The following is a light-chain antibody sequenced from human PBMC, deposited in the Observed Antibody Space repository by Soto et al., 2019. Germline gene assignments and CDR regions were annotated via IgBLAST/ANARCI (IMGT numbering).Light chain of an antibody. CDR2: GSS. CDR1: TSNIGAGYD. Sequence: QSVLTQPPSVSGAPGQRVTISCTGTTSNIGAGYDVHWYQHVPGRAPKLLIFGSSNRPSGVPDRFSGSKSGTSASLAITGLQADDEGDYYCQSYDSSPSGVMFGGGTKLTVL. J-gene: IGLJ3*02. V-gene: IGLV1-40*01. CDR3: QSYDSSPSGVM.